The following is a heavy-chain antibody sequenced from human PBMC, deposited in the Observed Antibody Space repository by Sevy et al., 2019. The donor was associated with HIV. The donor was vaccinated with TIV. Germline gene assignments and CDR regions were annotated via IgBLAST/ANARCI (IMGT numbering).Heavy chain of an antibody. D-gene: IGHD2-8*01. CDR1: GFAFYDYS. Sequence: GGSLRLSCAASGFAFYDYSMSWIRQAPGKGLEWVATLSFGCGKINYADSVKGRFTISRDNSKNSFYLQMDNLRVEDTALYYCARGCTRPHDYWGQGTRVTVSS. CDR3: ARGCTRPHDY. V-gene: IGHV3-23*01. J-gene: IGHJ4*02. CDR2: LSFGCGKI.